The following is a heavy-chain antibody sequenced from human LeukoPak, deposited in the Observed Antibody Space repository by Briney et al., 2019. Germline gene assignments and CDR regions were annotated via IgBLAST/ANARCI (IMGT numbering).Heavy chain of an antibody. D-gene: IGHD2-21*01. CDR1: GDSVSSNSAA. CDR2: TYYTSKWYN. CDR3: ARHIYYFDS. Sequence: SQTLSLTCAISGDSVSSNSAAWNWIRQSPSRGLEWLGRTYYTSKWYNDYALSVKSRITIKPNTSRNKFSLQLNSVTPEDTAVYYCARHIYYFDSWGQGTLVTVSS. V-gene: IGHV6-1*01. J-gene: IGHJ4*02.